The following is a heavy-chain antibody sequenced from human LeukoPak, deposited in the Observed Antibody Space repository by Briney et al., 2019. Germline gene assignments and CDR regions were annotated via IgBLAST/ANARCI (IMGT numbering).Heavy chain of an antibody. CDR1: GGSISSYY. Sequence: PSETLSLTCTVSGGSISSYYWSWIRQPPGKGLEWIGSLYYTGSTYYNPSLKSRVTISVDRSKNQFSLKLSSVTAADTAVYYCAREYYEGYFDLWGRGTLVTVSS. J-gene: IGHJ2*01. D-gene: IGHD3-22*01. V-gene: IGHV4-59*12. CDR3: AREYYEGYFDL. CDR2: LYYTGST.